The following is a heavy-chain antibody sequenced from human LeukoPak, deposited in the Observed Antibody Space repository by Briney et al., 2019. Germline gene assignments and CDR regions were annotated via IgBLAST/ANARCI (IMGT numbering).Heavy chain of an antibody. D-gene: IGHD3-10*01. J-gene: IGHJ4*02. V-gene: IGHV3-48*01. CDR2: ISSGSRTI. CDR3: ARIGPPTYGSGY. CDR1: GFTFSSYA. Sequence: PGGSLRLSCAASGFTFSSYAMSWVRQAPGKGLEWVSYISSGSRTIYYADSVKGRFTISRDNAKNSLHLQMNSLRAEDTAVYYCARIGPPTYGSGYWGQGTLVTVSS.